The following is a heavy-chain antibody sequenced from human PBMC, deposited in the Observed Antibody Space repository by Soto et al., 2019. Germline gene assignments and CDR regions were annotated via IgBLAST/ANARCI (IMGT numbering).Heavy chain of an antibody. CDR2: ITSSSSYI. CDR3: ARDRGNSDPDY. D-gene: IGHD3-10*01. V-gene: IGHV3-21*01. CDR1: GFTFSSYS. Sequence: EVQLVESGGGLVKPGGSLRISCTGSGFTFSSYSMNWVRQAPGKGLEWVSSITSSSSYIYYSDSVKGRFTISRDNAKNSLYLQMISLRAEDTAVYYCARDRGNSDPDYWGQGTLVTVSS. J-gene: IGHJ4*02.